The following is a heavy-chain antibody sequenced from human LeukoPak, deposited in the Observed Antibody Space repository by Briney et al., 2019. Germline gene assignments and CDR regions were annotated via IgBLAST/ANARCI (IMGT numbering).Heavy chain of an antibody. D-gene: IGHD2-15*01. CDR1: GFTFSSYG. CDR2: ISYDGSNK. J-gene: IGHJ4*02. V-gene: IGHV3-30*18. Sequence: GGSLRLSCAASGFTFSSYGMHWVRQAPGKGLEGGAVISYDGSNKYYADSVKGRFTISRDNSKNTLYLQMNSLRAEDTAVYYCAKDLGRAAASWGQGTLVTVSS. CDR3: AKDLGRAAAS.